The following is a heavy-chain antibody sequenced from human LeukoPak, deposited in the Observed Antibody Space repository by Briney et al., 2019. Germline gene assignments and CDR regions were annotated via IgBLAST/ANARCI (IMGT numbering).Heavy chain of an antibody. CDR3: ARESNPRGYFDWLLPRDAFDI. V-gene: IGHV3-33*01. CDR2: IWYDGSNK. D-gene: IGHD3-9*01. Sequence: GGSLRLSCAASGFTFSSYGMHWVRQAPGKGLEWVAVIWYDGSNKYYADSVKGRFTISRDNSKNTLYLQMNSLRAEDTAVYYCARESNPRGYFDWLLPRDAFDIWGQGTMVTVSS. J-gene: IGHJ3*02. CDR1: GFTFSSYG.